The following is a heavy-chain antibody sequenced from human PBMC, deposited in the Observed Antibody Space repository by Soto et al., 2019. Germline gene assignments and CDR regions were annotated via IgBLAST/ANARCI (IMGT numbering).Heavy chain of an antibody. V-gene: IGHV3-53*01. CDR3: ARELAGAFDI. CDR2: IYSGGST. J-gene: IGHJ3*02. Sequence: GALRLSCAASGFTFSNYAMSWVRQAPGKGLEWVSVIYSGGSTYYADSVKGRFTISRDNSKNTLYLQMNSLRAEDTAVYYCARELAGAFDIWGQGTMVTVSS. CDR1: GFTFSNYA.